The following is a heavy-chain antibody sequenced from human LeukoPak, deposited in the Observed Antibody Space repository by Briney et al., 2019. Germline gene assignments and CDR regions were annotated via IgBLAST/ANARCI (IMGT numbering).Heavy chain of an antibody. J-gene: IGHJ4*02. CDR3: ARDPVPAAAWYFDY. V-gene: IGHV3-30*07. CDR2: ISYDGSNK. Sequence: GRSLRLSCAASGFTFSSYAMHWVRQAPGKGLEWVAVISYDGSNKYYADSVKGRFTISRDNSKNTLYLQMNSLRAEDTAVYYCARDPVPAAAWYFDYWGQGTLVTVSS. D-gene: IGHD2-2*01. CDR1: GFTFSSYA.